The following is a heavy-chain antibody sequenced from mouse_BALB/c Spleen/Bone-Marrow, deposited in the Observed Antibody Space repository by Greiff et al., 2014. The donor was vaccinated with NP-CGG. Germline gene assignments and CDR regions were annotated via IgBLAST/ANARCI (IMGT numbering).Heavy chain of an antibody. CDR3: ARDYGYDACYDWFDY. CDR1: GYTFTTYW. D-gene: IGHD2-14*01. CDR2: INPSNGRT. J-gene: IGHJ3*01. Sequence: LQESGAELVKPGASVKLSCRASGYTFTTYWMHWVKQRPGQGLEWIGEINPSNGRTNYNEKFKSKATMTVDKSSSTAYMQLSSLTSKDSAVYYCARDYGYDACYDWFDYWGQGTLVTVSA. V-gene: IGHV1S81*02.